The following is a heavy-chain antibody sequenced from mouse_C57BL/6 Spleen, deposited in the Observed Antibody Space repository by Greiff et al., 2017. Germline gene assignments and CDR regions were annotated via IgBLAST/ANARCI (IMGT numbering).Heavy chain of an antibody. J-gene: IGHJ4*01. CDR2: IRNKANGYTT. CDR3: ARRSPYAMDY. V-gene: IGHV7-3*01. Sequence: EVKLVESGGGLVQPGGSLSLSCAASGFTFTDYYMSWVRQPPGKALEWLGFIRNKANGYTTEYSASVKGRFTISRDNFQSILYLQMNALRAEDSATYYCARRSPYAMDYWGQGTSVTVSS. CDR1: GFTFTDYY.